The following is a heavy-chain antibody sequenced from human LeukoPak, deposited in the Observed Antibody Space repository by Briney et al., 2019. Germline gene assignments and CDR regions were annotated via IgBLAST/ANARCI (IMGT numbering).Heavy chain of an antibody. CDR1: GGSISSYY. V-gene: IGHV4-59*08. J-gene: IGHJ4*02. Sequence: PSETLSLTCTVSGGSISSYYWSWIRQPPGKGLEWIGYIYYSGSTNYNPSLKSRVTISVDTSKNQFSLKLSSVTAADTAVYYCARHGMTRREAADYWGQGTLVTVSS. CDR2: IYYSGST. D-gene: IGHD1-26*01. CDR3: ARHGMTRREAADY.